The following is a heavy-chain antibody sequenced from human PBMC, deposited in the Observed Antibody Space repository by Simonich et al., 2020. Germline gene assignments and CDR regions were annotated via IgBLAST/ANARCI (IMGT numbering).Heavy chain of an antibody. D-gene: IGHD6-13*01. Sequence: QVQLVQSGAEVKKPGASVKVSCKASGYTFTGYSMHWVRQAPGKGRGWMRGINPNIGGKNYEQKVQDRATRTRDTTISTAYMELSMLRADDTAVYYCAREEANGYSSSWNWFDPWGQGTLVTVSS. J-gene: IGHJ5*02. CDR3: AREEANGYSSSWNWFDP. V-gene: IGHV1-2*02. CDR2: INPNIGGK. CDR1: GYTFTGYS.